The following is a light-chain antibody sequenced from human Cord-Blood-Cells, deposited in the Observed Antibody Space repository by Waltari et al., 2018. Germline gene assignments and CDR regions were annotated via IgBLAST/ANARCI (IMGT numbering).Light chain of an antibody. J-gene: IGLJ3*02. CDR1: SSDVGGYNY. V-gene: IGLV2-11*01. CDR2: DVS. Sequence: QSALTQPRSVSGSPGQSVTISCTGTSSDVGGYNYVSWYQQHPGKAPKLMIYDVSQRPSGVPARFSGSKSGNPASLPISGLQAEDEADYYCCSYAGSYTWVFGGGTKLTVL. CDR3: CSYAGSYTWV.